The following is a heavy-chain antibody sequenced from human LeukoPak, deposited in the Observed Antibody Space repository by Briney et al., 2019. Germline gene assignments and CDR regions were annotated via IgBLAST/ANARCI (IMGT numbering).Heavy chain of an antibody. Sequence: GGSLRLSCAASGFTFSSYAMSWVRQAPGKGLEWVSGVSGSGGSTYYADSVKGRFTISGDNSKNTLYLQMNSLRAEDTAEYYCAKDLDIVATITGNWGQGTLVTVSS. CDR1: GFTFSSYA. CDR3: AKDLDIVATITGN. V-gene: IGHV3-23*01. CDR2: VSGSGGST. D-gene: IGHD5-12*01. J-gene: IGHJ4*02.